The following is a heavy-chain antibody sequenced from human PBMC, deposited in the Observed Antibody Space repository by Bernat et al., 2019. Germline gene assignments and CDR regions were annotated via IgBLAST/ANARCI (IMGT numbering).Heavy chain of an antibody. V-gene: IGHV4-31*03. CDR3: ARFLCNYYDSSGYCLFDI. D-gene: IGHD3-22*01. CDR1: GGSISSGGYY. J-gene: IGHJ3*02. CDR2: IYYSGST. Sequence: QLQLQESGPGLVKPSETLSLTCFVSGGSISSGGYYWSWIRQHPGKGLEWIGYIYYSGSTYYNPSLKSRVTISVDTSKNQFSLKLSSVTAADTAVYYCARFLCNYYDSSGYCLFDIWGQGTMVTVSS.